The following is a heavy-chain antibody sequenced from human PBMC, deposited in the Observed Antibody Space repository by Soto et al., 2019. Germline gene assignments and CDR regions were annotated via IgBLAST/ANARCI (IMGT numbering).Heavy chain of an antibody. CDR3: TRDRLTWVGEVFGRSGVSGRYHYAMDV. CDR1: EFTFSNFA. Sequence: QVQLVESGGGVVQPGRSLRLSCTTSEFTFSNFAMHWVRQAPGKGLEWVAVIWYDESRKHYADSVKGRFIISRDNSKNTVYLQMNSLRDEDTAVYYCTRDRLTWVGEVFGRSGVSGRYHYAMDVWGPGATVTVSS. D-gene: IGHD3-10*01. V-gene: IGHV3-33*01. J-gene: IGHJ6*02. CDR2: IWYDESRK.